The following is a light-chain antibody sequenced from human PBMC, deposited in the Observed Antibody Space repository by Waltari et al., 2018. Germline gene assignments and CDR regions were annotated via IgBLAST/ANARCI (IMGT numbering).Light chain of an antibody. CDR3: MQGTHWPWT. J-gene: IGKJ1*01. CDR2: KIS. CDR1: QGLVHVDGNTY. Sequence: DVVMTQSPLSLPVTLGQPASIPCQSSQGLVHVDGNTYLNWFQQRPGQSPRRLIYKISDRDSGVPDRFSGSGSGTDFTLKISRVEAEDVGLYYCMQGTHWPWTFGQGTKVEIK. V-gene: IGKV2-30*02.